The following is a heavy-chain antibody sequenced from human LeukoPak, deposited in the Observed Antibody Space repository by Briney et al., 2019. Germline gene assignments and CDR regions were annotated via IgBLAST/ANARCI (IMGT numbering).Heavy chain of an antibody. CDR3: ARVRCSGGSCPYYYYYYYMDV. Sequence: SETLSLTCTVSGGSISSSSYYWAWIRQPPGKGLEWIGSIHYSGSTYYNPSLQSRVTISIDTSKNQFSLKLRFVTAADTAVYYCARVRCSGGSCPYYYYYYYMDVWGKGTTVTISS. J-gene: IGHJ6*03. V-gene: IGHV4-39*07. CDR2: IHYSGST. D-gene: IGHD2-15*01. CDR1: GGSISSSSYY.